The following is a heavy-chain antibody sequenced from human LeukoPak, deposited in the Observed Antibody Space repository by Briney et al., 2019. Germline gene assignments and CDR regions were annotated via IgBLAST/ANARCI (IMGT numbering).Heavy chain of an antibody. CDR1: GPTISSYG. D-gene: IGHD2-15*01. V-gene: IGHV3-74*01. Sequence: QPAGSLRLSWAAPGPTISSYGMDWVRQAPGKGLVWVSRINSDGSSTSYADSVKGRFTISRNNAKNTLYLQMNRHSAEVWDVHCCVKVLQRISDSFDIWGQGTMVAVSS. J-gene: IGHJ3*02. CDR2: INSDGSST. CDR3: VKVLQRISDSFDI.